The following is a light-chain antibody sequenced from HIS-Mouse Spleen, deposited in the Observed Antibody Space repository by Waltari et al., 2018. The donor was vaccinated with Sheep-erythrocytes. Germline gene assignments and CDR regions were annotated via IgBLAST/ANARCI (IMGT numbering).Light chain of an antibody. V-gene: IGLV2-23*01. Sequence: SALTQPASVSGSPGQSITISCTGTSSDVGSYNLVSWYQQHPGKAPKLRIYEGSKRPSGVSNSFSGAKAGNTASLTISGLQAEDEADYYCCSYAGSSTWVFGGGTKLTVL. CDR3: CSYAGSSTWV. J-gene: IGLJ3*02. CDR1: SSDVGSYNL. CDR2: EGS.